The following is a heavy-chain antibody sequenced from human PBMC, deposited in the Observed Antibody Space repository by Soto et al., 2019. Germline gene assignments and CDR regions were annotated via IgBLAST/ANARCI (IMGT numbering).Heavy chain of an antibody. CDR3: ASAGVFSVAANSLYYYYGMDV. Sequence: GGSLRLSCAASGFTFSSYWMSWVRQAPGKGLEWVANIKQDGSEKYYVDSVKGRFTISRDKAKNSVYLQMNSLRAEDTAVYYCASAGVFSVAANSLYYYYGMDVWGQGTTVTVSS. D-gene: IGHD6-19*01. CDR2: IKQDGSEK. CDR1: GFTFSSYW. J-gene: IGHJ6*02. V-gene: IGHV3-7*01.